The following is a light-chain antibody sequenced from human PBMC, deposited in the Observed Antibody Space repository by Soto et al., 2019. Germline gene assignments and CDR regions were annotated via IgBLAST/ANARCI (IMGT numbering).Light chain of an antibody. CDR3: AAWDDSLIGPV. Sequence: QSVLTQPPSASATPGQRVTISCSGSSSNIGSNTVNWYQQLPGTAPKLLIYSNNERPSGVPDRFSGSKSGTSASLAISGLQSEAEADYYCAAWDDSLIGPVFGGGTKVTVL. CDR1: SSNIGSNT. J-gene: IGLJ3*02. V-gene: IGLV1-44*01. CDR2: SNN.